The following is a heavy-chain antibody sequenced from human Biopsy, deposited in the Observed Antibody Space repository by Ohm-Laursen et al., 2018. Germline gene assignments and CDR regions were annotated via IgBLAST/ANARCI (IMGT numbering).Heavy chain of an antibody. CDR2: IFNSSNS. V-gene: IGHV4-31*01. CDR3: ARGDYFDSNGYFWFDP. Sequence: TLSLTCPVSGGRISSGGSYRSWIRQRPGKGLEWCGDIFNSSNSYYNPSLKNLITISGETSKNQFFLKLNSVTAADTAVYYGARGDYFDSNGYFWFDPWGQGTLVTVSS. J-gene: IGHJ5*02. D-gene: IGHD3-22*01. CDR1: GGRISSGGSY.